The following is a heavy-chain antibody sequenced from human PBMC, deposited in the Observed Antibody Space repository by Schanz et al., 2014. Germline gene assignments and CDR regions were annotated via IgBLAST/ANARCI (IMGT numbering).Heavy chain of an antibody. CDR1: RSTFSSYT. D-gene: IGHD3-10*01. V-gene: IGHV1-18*01. CDR2: ISAYNGHT. J-gene: IGHJ6*02. CDR3: ARAKRFGDMDV. Sequence: QVQLVQSGAEVKKPGSSVKVSCKASRSTFSSYTISWVRQARGQGLEWMGRISAYNGHTDYAQKLQGRVTLTTDTSTSTAYMELRNLRSDDTAVYYCARAKRFGDMDVWGQGTTVTVSS.